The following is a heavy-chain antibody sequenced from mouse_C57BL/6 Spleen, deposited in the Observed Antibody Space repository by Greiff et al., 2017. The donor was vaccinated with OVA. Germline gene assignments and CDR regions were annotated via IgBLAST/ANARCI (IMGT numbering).Heavy chain of an antibody. CDR1: GYAFSSSW. CDR3: ARDGKGY. V-gene: IGHV1-82*01. J-gene: IGHJ2*01. Sequence: QVQLQQSGPELVKPGASVKISCKASGYAFSSSWMNWVKPRPGKGLEWIGRIYPGDGDTNYNGKFKGKATLTADKSSSTAYMQLSSLTSEDSAVYFCARDGKGYWGQGTTLTVSS. D-gene: IGHD2-1*01. CDR2: IYPGDGDT.